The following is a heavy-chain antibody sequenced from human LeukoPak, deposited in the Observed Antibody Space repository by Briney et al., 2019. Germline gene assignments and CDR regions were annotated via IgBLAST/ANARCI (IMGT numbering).Heavy chain of an antibody. D-gene: IGHD5-24*01. CDR2: IYPGDSDT. V-gene: IGHV5-51*01. CDR3: ASNVEMATITWRDAFDI. J-gene: IGHJ3*02. CDR1: GYSFTSYW. Sequence: GESLKISCKGSGYSFTSYWIGWVRQMPGKGLEWMGIIYPGDSDTRYSPSFQGQVTISADKSISTAYLQWSSLKASDTAMYYCASNVEMATITWRDAFDIWGQGTMVTVSS.